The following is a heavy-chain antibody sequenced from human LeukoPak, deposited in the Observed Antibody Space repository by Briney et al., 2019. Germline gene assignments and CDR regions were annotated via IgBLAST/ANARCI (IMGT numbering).Heavy chain of an antibody. D-gene: IGHD2-15*01. V-gene: IGHV4-61*02. CDR1: GGSVTSGGYY. J-gene: IGHJ5*02. CDR2: IASSGSA. CDR3: VTEYAGRLIAYSFDP. Sequence: PSETLSLTCTVSGGSVTSGGYYWSWIRQPAGKGLEWIGRIASSGSANYYPSFESRVTVSPYTSKNQFSLKLYSVTAADTAVYYCVTEYAGRLIAYSFDPWGQGTLVTVSS.